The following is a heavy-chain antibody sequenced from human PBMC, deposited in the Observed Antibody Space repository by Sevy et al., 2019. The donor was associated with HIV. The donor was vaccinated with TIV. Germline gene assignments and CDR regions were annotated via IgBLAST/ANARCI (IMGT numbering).Heavy chain of an antibody. V-gene: IGHV3-30*04. Sequence: GGSLRLSCAASGFTFRNYAIHWVRQAPGKGLEWVAVISHDGSHKYSADSVKGRFTISRDNSKNTLYLQMNSLRAEDTAMYYCARDPTTNASGWYYFDYWGQGTLVTVSS. CDR3: ARDPTTNASGWYYFDY. J-gene: IGHJ4*02. D-gene: IGHD6-19*01. CDR1: GFTFRNYA. CDR2: ISHDGSHK.